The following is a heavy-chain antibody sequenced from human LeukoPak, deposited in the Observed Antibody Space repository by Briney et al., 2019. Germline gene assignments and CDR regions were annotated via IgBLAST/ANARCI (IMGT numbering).Heavy chain of an antibody. CDR2: IIPIFGTA. V-gene: IGHV1-69*13. Sequence: GASVKVSCKASGGTFSSYAISWVRQAPGQGLEWMGGIIPIFGTANYAQKFQGRVTITADESTSTAYMELSSLRSEDTAVYYCARDDSRGYSFLGYWGQGTLVTVSS. CDR1: GGTFSSYA. D-gene: IGHD3-22*01. CDR3: ARDDSRGYSFLGY. J-gene: IGHJ4*02.